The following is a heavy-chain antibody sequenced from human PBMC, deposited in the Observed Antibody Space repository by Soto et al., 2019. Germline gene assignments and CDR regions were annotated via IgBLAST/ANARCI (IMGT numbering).Heavy chain of an antibody. Sequence: GASVKVSWKSSGGTFSSHSINWVRQAPGQGLEWMGGIIPIFAPADFAKKFQGRVTITADESTTTAYMELSSLTSEDTAVYYCATGSFTSTGGRIGYHYNAMDVWGQGTTVTVSS. J-gene: IGHJ6*02. CDR3: ATGSFTSTGGRIGYHYNAMDV. CDR1: GGTFSSHS. CDR2: IIPIFAPA. V-gene: IGHV1-69*13. D-gene: IGHD1-1*01.